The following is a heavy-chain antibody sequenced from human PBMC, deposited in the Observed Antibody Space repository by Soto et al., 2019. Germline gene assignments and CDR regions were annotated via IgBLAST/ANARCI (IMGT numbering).Heavy chain of an antibody. CDR1: GYTFTGYY. CDR3: AKRIIRFLEWSSPFDP. Sequence: TSVKVSCKASGYTFTGYYLHWVRQAPGQRLEWMGWINPNSGATNYAENLQGRVTLTRDTSISTAYMELTRLTSEETPVYYCAKRIIRFLEWSSPFDPWGQGTLVTVSS. CDR2: INPNSGAT. D-gene: IGHD3-3*01. J-gene: IGHJ5*02. V-gene: IGHV1-2*02.